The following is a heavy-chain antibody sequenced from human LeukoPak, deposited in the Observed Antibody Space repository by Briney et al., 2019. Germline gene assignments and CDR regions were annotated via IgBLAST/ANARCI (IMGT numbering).Heavy chain of an antibody. CDR2: ISGSGGST. Sequence: GGSLRLSCAASGFTFNNAWLSWVRQAPGKGLEWVSAISGSGGSTYYADSVKGRFTISRDNSKNTLYLQMNSLRAEDTAVYYCAKLGLPYYFDYWGQGTLVTVSS. CDR3: AKLGLPYYFDY. V-gene: IGHV3-23*01. CDR1: GFTFNNAW. J-gene: IGHJ4*02. D-gene: IGHD5/OR15-5a*01.